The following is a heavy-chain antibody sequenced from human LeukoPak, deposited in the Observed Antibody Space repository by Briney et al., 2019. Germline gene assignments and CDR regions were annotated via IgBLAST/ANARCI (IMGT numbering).Heavy chain of an antibody. CDR3: ATYDPNDY. Sequence: GGSLRLSCVASGLTFSSYAMSWVRQAPGKGLEWVSTVSDSGDSTYYADSVEGRFTISRDNSKDALFLQMNSLRAEDTAVYYCATYDPNDYWGQGTLVTVSS. CDR2: VSDSGDST. V-gene: IGHV3-23*01. D-gene: IGHD2-8*01. J-gene: IGHJ4*02. CDR1: GLTFSSYA.